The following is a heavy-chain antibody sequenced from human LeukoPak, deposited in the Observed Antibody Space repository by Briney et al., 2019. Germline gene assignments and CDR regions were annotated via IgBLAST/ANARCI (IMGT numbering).Heavy chain of an antibody. CDR1: AFTFSSSS. J-gene: IGHJ4*02. V-gene: IGHV3-48*02. Sequence: GGSLTPSCVVSAFTFSSSSMDWDRQAPGKGLEWVSSISVPNTIIYVAASVKGRFTISRDNAQNSRYLHMSSLRDEDTAVYYSARGDGLHHFDCCGEGALVTVSS. CDR2: ISVPNTII. D-gene: IGHD5-24*01. CDR3: ARGDGLHHFDC.